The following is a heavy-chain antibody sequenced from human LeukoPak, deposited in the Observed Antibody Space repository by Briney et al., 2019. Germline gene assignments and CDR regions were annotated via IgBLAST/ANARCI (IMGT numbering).Heavy chain of an antibody. CDR3: ARWSVGVTTGY. CDR2: MNPNSGNT. CDR1: GYTFNTYG. Sequence: ASVKVSCKPYGYTFNTYGITWVRQAPGQGLEWMGWMNPNSGNTGYAQKFQGRVTMTRNTSISTAYMELSSLRSEDTAVYYCARWSVGVTTGYWGQGTLVTVSS. D-gene: IGHD3-16*01. V-gene: IGHV1-8*02. J-gene: IGHJ4*02.